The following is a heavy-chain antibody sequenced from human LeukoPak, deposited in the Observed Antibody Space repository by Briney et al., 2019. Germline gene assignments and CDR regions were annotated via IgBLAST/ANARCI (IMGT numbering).Heavy chain of an antibody. Sequence: PSETLSLTCAVSGGSISSSNWWSWVRQPPGKGLEWIGSIYYSGSTYYSPSLKSRVTISVDTSKNQFSLKLSSVTAADTAVYYCAITSIRGVISYWGQGTLVTVSS. D-gene: IGHD3-10*01. J-gene: IGHJ4*02. CDR1: GGSISSSNW. CDR3: AITSIRGVISY. V-gene: IGHV4-4*02. CDR2: IYYSGST.